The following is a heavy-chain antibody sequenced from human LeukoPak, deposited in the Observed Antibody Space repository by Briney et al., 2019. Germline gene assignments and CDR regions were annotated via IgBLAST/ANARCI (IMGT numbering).Heavy chain of an antibody. CDR3: ARSYDFWSGYYGNWFDP. CDR2: ISAYNGNT. J-gene: IGHJ5*02. D-gene: IGHD3-3*01. CDR1: GYTFTSYG. V-gene: IGHV1-18*01. Sequence: GASVKVSRKASGYTFTSYGISWVRQAPGQGLEWMGWISAYNGNTNYAQKLQGRGTMTTDTSTSTDYMELRSLRSDDTAVYYCARSYDFWSGYYGNWFDPWGQGTLVTVSS.